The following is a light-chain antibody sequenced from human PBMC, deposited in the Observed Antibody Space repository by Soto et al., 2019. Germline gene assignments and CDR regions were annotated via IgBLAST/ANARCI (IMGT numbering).Light chain of an antibody. CDR1: PSVDTR. J-gene: IGKJ4*01. CDR2: DAS. CDR3: QQRRDWPIT. V-gene: IGKV3-11*01. Sequence: EIVLTQSPATLSLSPGERATLSCRASPSVDTRLSWYQQKPGQVPRLLIYDASKRATGIPARFSGSGSGTEFTLTISSLEPEDYAVYYCQQRRDWPITFGGGTKVEIK.